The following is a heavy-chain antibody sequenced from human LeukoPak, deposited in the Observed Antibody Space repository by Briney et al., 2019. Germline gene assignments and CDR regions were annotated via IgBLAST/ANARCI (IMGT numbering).Heavy chain of an antibody. CDR1: GGSFSDYF. CDR2: INDYTGNT. V-gene: IGHV4-34*01. D-gene: IGHD3-10*01. J-gene: IGHJ4*02. CDR3: ARVLRVRGVYPVFDY. Sequence: ASETLSLTCAVFGGSFSDYFWTWIRQSPGKGLEWIGEINDYTGNTNYNPSLNSRVSISLEKSKNQFSLELRSVTAADTAVYYCARVLRVRGVYPVFDYWGQGTLVTVSS.